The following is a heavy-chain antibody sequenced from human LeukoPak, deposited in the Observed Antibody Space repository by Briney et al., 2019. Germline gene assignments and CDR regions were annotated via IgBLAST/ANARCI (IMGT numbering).Heavy chain of an antibody. Sequence: GGSLRLSCAASGAASGFIFSGYAMHWVRQAPGKGLEWVAVISYDGSNKYFADSVKGRFTISRDNSKNTLYLQMNSLRAEDTAVYYCAKDKVAGTLYFDYWGQGTLVTVSS. CDR3: AKDKVAGTLYFDY. J-gene: IGHJ4*02. D-gene: IGHD6-19*01. CDR2: ISYDGSNK. V-gene: IGHV3-30*04. CDR1: GFIFSGYA.